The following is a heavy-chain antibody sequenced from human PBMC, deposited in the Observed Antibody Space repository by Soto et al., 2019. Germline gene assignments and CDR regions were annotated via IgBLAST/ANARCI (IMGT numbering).Heavy chain of an antibody. CDR2: IYYSGST. CDR1: GGSISSSSYY. J-gene: IGHJ4*02. D-gene: IGHD4-17*01. CDR3: ARLSSDYGDYYFDY. V-gene: IGHV4-39*01. Sequence: SETLSLTCTVSGGSISSSSYYWGWIRQPPGKGLEWIGSIYYSGSTYYNPSLKSRVTISVDTSKNQFSLKLSSVTAVDTSVYYCARLSSDYGDYYFDYWGQGTLVTVS.